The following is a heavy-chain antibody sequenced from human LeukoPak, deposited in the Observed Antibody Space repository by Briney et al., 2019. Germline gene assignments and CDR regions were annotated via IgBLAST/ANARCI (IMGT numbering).Heavy chain of an antibody. CDR3: ARKGPANYYYYYMDV. CDR2: MNPNSGNT. J-gene: IGHJ6*03. CDR1: GYTFTIYD. Sequence: ASVTVSFTASGYTFTIYDINWVRQATGQGLEWMGWMNPNSGNTGYAQKFQGRVTMTRNTSISTAYMELSSLRSEDTAVYFCARKGPANYYYYYMDVWGKGTTVTVSS. V-gene: IGHV1-8*01. D-gene: IGHD2-2*01.